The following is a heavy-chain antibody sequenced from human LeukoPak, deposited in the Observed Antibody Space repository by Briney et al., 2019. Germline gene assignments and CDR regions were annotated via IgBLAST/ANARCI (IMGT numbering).Heavy chain of an antibody. J-gene: IGHJ4*02. V-gene: IGHV4-34*01. CDR3: ARGRGPLRHSSTNWTDN. CDR1: GGSFSGYY. D-gene: IGHD2-2*01. CDR2: INHSGSS. Sequence: SETLSLTCAVYGGSFSGYYWTWIRQPPGKGLEWIGEINHSGSSIYNPSLKSRVTISVDTSKNQFTLKVSSVTAADTAVYYCARGRGPLRHSSTNWTDNWGQGTLVTVSS.